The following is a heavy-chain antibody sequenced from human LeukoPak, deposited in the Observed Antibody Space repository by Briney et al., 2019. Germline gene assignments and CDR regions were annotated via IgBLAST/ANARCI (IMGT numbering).Heavy chain of an antibody. V-gene: IGHV1-18*01. CDR3: ARDGRLDAFDI. Sequence: ASVKDSFKASGFTFTSYGISWGPQAPGQGDGGKGWISAYNGSTNYAQKLQGRVTMTTDTSTSTACMEPRSLRSDDTAVYYCARDGRLDAFDIWGQGTMVTVSS. J-gene: IGHJ3*02. D-gene: IGHD1-1*01. CDR1: GFTFTSYG. CDR2: ISAYNGST.